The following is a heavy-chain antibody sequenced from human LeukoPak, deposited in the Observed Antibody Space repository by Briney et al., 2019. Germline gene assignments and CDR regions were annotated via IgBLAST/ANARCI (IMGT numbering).Heavy chain of an antibody. V-gene: IGHV1-69*05. CDR1: GGTFSSYA. CDR3: ASGPLDYGDYLGAFDI. CDR2: IIPTFGTA. J-gene: IGHJ3*02. Sequence: ASVKVSCRASGGTFSSYAISWVRQAPGQGLEWMGGIIPTFGTANYAQKFQGRVTITTDESSSTAYMELSSLRSEDTAVYYCASGPLDYGDYLGAFDIWGQGTMVTVSS. D-gene: IGHD4-17*01.